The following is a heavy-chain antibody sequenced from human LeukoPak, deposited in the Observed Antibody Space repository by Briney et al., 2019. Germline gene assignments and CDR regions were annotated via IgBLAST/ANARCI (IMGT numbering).Heavy chain of an antibody. Sequence: GGSLRLSCAASGFTFSSYGMHWVRQAPGKGLGWVAVISYDGSNKYYADSVKGRFTISRDNSKNTMYLQMNSLRAEDTAVYYCAKVIAAAGTYWGQGTLVTVSS. CDR1: GFTFSSYG. V-gene: IGHV3-30*18. CDR2: ISYDGSNK. J-gene: IGHJ4*02. CDR3: AKVIAAAGTY. D-gene: IGHD6-13*01.